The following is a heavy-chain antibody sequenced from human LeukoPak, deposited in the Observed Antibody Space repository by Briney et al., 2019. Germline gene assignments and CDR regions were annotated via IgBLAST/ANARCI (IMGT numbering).Heavy chain of an antibody. Sequence: ASVKVSCKASGYTFTGYYMHWVRQAPGQGLEWMGRINPNSGGTNYAQKFQGRVTMTRDTSISTAYMELSRLRSDDTAVYYCAGVNPKVYCSSTSCPLGYWGQGTLVTVSS. D-gene: IGHD2-2*01. CDR2: INPNSGGT. CDR1: GYTFTGYY. J-gene: IGHJ4*02. CDR3: AGVNPKVYCSSTSCPLGY. V-gene: IGHV1-2*02.